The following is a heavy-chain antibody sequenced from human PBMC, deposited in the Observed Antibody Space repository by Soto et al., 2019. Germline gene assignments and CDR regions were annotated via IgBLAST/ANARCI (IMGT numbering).Heavy chain of an antibody. CDR2: IYHSGSA. J-gene: IGHJ6*02. D-gene: IGHD2-2*01. CDR3: ARKFCSTTSCQAHDMDV. Sequence: ETLSLTCSVSGASISINKWWIWVRQPPGKGLEWIVGIYHSGSANYNPSLKSRVTISVDKSNNQFSLRLSSVTAADTAVYYCARKFCSTTSCQAHDMDVWGQGTKVTVYS. CDR1: GASISINKW. V-gene: IGHV4-4*02.